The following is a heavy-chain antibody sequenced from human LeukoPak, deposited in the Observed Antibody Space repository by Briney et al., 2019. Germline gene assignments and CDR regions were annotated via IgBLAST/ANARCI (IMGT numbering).Heavy chain of an antibody. J-gene: IGHJ3*02. CDR2: IYTSGST. V-gene: IGHV4-4*07. D-gene: IGHD2-8*01. CDR1: GGSISSYY. Sequence: SETPSLTCTVSGGSISSYYWSWIRQPAGVGLEWIGRIYTSGSTNYNPSLKSRVTMSVDTSKNQFSLKLSSVTAADTAVYYCARPARRYCTNGVCSDAFDIWGQGTMVTVSS. CDR3: ARPARRYCTNGVCSDAFDI.